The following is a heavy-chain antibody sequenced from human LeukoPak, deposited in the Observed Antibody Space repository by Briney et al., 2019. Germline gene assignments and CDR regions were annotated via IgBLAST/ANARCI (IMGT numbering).Heavy chain of an antibody. CDR2: ISGSGGST. Sequence: GGSLRLSCAASGFTFSSYAMSWVRQAPGKGLEWVSAISGSGGSTYYADSVKGRFTISRDNSKNTLYLQMNSLRAEDTTVYYCARHSGVSYYGSGSYYDPCGYWGQGTLVTVSS. V-gene: IGHV3-23*01. D-gene: IGHD3-10*01. CDR3: ARHSGVSYYGSGSYYDPCGY. J-gene: IGHJ4*02. CDR1: GFTFSSYA.